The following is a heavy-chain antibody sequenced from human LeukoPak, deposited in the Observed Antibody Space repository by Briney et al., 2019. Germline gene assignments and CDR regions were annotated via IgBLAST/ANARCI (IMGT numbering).Heavy chain of an antibody. D-gene: IGHD2-21*01. CDR3: ARACGGDCYYAFDI. V-gene: IGHV1-18*01. Sequence: GASVKVSCKASGYTFTSYGISWVRQAPGQGLEWMGWISAYNGNTNYAQKLQGRVTMTTDTSTSTAYMELRSLRSDDTAVYYCARACGGDCYYAFDIWGQGTMVTVSS. CDR2: ISAYNGNT. J-gene: IGHJ3*02. CDR1: GYTFTSYG.